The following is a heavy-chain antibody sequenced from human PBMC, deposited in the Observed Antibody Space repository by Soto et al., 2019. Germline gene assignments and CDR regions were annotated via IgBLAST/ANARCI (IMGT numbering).Heavy chain of an antibody. J-gene: IGHJ4*02. V-gene: IGHV1-69*12. CDR1: RGTFSSYA. CDR2: IIPIFGTT. D-gene: IGHD1-1*01. Sequence: QVQLVQSGAVVKKPGSSVKVSCKASRGTFSSYAISWVRQAPGQGLEWMGGIIPIFGTTNFAQKFQGRVTTXXAXSXSTGSRERSSLRSEDPAVDYGAGGGMRWVHSFYFDYWGQGTLVTVSS. CDR3: AGGGMRWVHSFYFDY.